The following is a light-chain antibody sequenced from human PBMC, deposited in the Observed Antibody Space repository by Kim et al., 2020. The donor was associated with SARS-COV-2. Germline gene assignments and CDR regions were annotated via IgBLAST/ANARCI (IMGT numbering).Light chain of an antibody. CDR3: QKTDTFPLT. J-gene: IGKJ4*01. V-gene: IGKV1D-12*01. Sequence: ASIRDRVTITCRASQDIYSWVAWYQQKPGKAPKLLINAASSLQNGVPSRFSGSGYGTEFTLTIDNLQPEDLASYYCQKTDTFPLTFGGGTRVDIK. CDR2: AAS. CDR1: QDIYSW.